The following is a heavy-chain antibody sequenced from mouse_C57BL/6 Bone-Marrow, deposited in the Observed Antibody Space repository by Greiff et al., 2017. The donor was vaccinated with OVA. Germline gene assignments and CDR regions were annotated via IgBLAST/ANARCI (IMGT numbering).Heavy chain of an antibody. Sequence: QVHVKQPGAELVKPGASVKLSCKASGYTFTSYWMHWVKQRPGQGLEWIGMIHPNSGSTNYNEKFKSKATLTVDKSSSTAYMQLSSLTSEDSAVYYCARSDGYYDYWGQGTTLTVSS. J-gene: IGHJ2*01. V-gene: IGHV1-64*01. CDR1: GYTFTSYW. CDR3: ARSDGYYDY. D-gene: IGHD2-3*01. CDR2: IHPNSGST.